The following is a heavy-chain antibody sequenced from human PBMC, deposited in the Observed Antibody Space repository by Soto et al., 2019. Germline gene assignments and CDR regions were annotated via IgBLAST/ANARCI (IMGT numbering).Heavy chain of an antibody. CDR1: GYTFSSYG. Sequence: QVQLVQSGGEVKKPGASVKVSCKASGYTFSSYGIIWVRQAPGQGLEWMGWISGYSGNTNYAQKVQGRVTMTTDTSTSTAYMELRSLRSDDTAVYYWGRGNDYGDHWGQGTPVTVSS. J-gene: IGHJ4*02. V-gene: IGHV1-18*01. CDR3: GRGNDYGDH. CDR2: ISGYSGNT.